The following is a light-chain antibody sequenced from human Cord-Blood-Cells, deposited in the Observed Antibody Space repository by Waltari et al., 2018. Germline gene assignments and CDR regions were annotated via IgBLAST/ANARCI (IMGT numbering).Light chain of an antibody. CDR3: QQYYSFPRT. Sequence: IWMTQSPSLLSASTGDRVTICGRISKGISSYFAWYQQKPGKAPELLIYAASTLKSGVPSRFSGSGSGTDFTLTISCLQSEDFATYYCQQYYSFPRTFGQGTKVEIK. CDR2: AAS. CDR1: KGISSY. V-gene: IGKV1D-8*02. J-gene: IGKJ1*01.